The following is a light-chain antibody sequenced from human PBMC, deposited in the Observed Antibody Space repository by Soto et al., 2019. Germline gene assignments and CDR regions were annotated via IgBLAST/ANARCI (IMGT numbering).Light chain of an antibody. CDR3: MQALQTPYT. CDR1: QSLLHSNGYND. J-gene: IGKJ2*01. Sequence: DIVMTQSPLSLPVTPGEPASISCRSSQSLLHSNGYNDLDWYLQKPGQSPQLLIYLGSNRASGVPDRVSGSGSGTDFTLTISRVEAEDVGVYYCMQALQTPYTFGQGTKLEIK. CDR2: LGS. V-gene: IGKV2-28*01.